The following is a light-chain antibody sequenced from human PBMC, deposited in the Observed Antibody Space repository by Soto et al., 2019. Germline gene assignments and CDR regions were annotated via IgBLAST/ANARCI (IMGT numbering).Light chain of an antibody. Sequence: DIQLTQSPSFLSESVGDRVTISCRASQGISSYLAWYQQKPGKAPKLLIYVASTLQSGVPSRFSGSGSGTEFTLTISSLQPEDFATYYCQQLNNYPRTFGQGTKVEIK. J-gene: IGKJ1*01. CDR2: VAS. V-gene: IGKV1-9*01. CDR1: QGISSY. CDR3: QQLNNYPRT.